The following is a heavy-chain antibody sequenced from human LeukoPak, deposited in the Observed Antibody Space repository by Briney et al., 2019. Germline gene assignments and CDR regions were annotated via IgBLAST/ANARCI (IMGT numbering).Heavy chain of an antibody. V-gene: IGHV4-59*01. D-gene: IGHD3-22*01. CDR3: ARAWPYDSSGYCDAFDI. CDR2: IYYSGST. J-gene: IGHJ3*02. Sequence: SETQSLTCTVSGGSISSYYWSWIRQPPGKGLEWIGYIYYSGSTNYNPSLKSRVTISVDTSKNQFSLKLSSVTAADTAVYYCARAWPYDSSGYCDAFDIWGQGTMVTVSS. CDR1: GGSISSYY.